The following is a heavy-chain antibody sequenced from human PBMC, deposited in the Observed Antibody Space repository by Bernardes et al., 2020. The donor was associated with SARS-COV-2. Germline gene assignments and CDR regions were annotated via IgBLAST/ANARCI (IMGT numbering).Heavy chain of an antibody. CDR2: IIPIFGTA. V-gene: IGHV1-69*13. Sequence: SVKVSCKASGGTFSSYAISWVRQAPGQGLEWMGGIIPIFGTANYAQKFQGRVTITADESTSTAYMELSSLRSEDTAVYYCARQRVDCSGGSCYFLSAFDIWGQGTMVTVSS. CDR1: GGTFSSYA. J-gene: IGHJ3*02. CDR3: ARQRVDCSGGSCYFLSAFDI. D-gene: IGHD2-15*01.